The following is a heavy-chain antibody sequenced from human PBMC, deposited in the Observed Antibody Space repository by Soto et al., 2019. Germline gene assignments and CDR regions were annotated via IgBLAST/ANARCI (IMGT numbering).Heavy chain of an antibody. J-gene: IGHJ4*02. Sequence: QLPLQESGPGLVKPSETLSLTCTVSGGSISSSSYYWGWIRQPPGKGLEWIGSIYYSGSTYYNPSLKSRVTISVDTSKNQFSLKLSSVTAADTTVYYCASRGQQSLDYWGQGTLVTVSS. V-gene: IGHV4-39*01. CDR3: ASRGQQSLDY. CDR1: GGSISSSSYY. D-gene: IGHD6-13*01. CDR2: IYYSGST.